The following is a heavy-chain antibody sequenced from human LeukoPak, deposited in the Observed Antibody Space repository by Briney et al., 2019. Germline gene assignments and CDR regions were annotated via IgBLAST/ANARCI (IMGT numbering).Heavy chain of an antibody. CDR1: GGSSSSYY. V-gene: IGHV4-59*01. CDR2: IYYSGST. D-gene: IGHD2-8*01. J-gene: IGHJ6*02. CDR3: ARHHCSNGVCFYGMDV. Sequence: SETLSLSCTVSGGSSSSYYWSWIRQPPGKGLEWIGYIYYSGSTNYDPSLKSRVTISVDTSKNQFSLKLSSVTAADTAVYYCARHHCSNGVCFYGMDVWGQGTTVTVSS.